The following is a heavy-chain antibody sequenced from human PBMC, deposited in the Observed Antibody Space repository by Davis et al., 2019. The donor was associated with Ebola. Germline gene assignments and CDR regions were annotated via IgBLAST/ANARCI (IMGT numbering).Heavy chain of an antibody. V-gene: IGHV4-34*01. D-gene: IGHD3-22*01. CDR3: ARETYYYDSSGYITPFYYYYYMDV. J-gene: IGHJ6*03. CDR2: INHSGST. Sequence: PSETLSLTCAVYGGSFSGYYWSWIRQPPGKGLEWIGEINHSGSTNYNPSLKSRVTISVDTSKNQFSLKLSSVTAADTAVYYCARETYYYDSSGYITPFYYYYYMDVWGKGTTVTVSS. CDR1: GGSFSGYY.